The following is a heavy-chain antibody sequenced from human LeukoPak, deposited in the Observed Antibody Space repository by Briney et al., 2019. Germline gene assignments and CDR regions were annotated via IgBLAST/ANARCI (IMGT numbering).Heavy chain of an antibody. J-gene: IGHJ4*02. Sequence: QPXGXGVXWXVYIYYSGSTNYNPSVKSRVTITVKTNKNKFSLKLSSVTAADTAVYYCARFCSGGSCYSGLDYWGQGTLVTVSS. CDR3: ARFCSGGSCYSGLDY. D-gene: IGHD2-15*01. V-gene: IGHV4-59*01. CDR2: IYYSGST.